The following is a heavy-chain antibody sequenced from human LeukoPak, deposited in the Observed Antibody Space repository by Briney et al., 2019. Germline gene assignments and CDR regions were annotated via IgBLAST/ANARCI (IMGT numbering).Heavy chain of an antibody. D-gene: IGHD2-2*01. Sequence: ASVTVSCTASGYTFTGYYMHWVRQAPGQGLEWMGWINPNSGGTNYAQKFQGRVTMTRDTSISTAYMELSRLRSDDTAVYYCARDWDIVVVPAARNYFDYWGQGTLVTVSS. CDR2: INPNSGGT. CDR1: GYTFTGYY. CDR3: ARDWDIVVVPAARNYFDY. J-gene: IGHJ4*02. V-gene: IGHV1-2*02.